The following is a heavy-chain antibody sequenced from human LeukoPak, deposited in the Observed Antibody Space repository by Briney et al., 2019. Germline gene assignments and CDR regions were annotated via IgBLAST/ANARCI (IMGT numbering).Heavy chain of an antibody. CDR1: GGSISGYY. J-gene: IGHJ4*02. V-gene: IGHV4-59*08. CDR2: IYYSGST. CDR3: ARHESVYYYDSSGYSPFDY. Sequence: PSEILSLTCTVSGGSISGYYWSWIRQPPGKGLEWIGYIYYSGSTNYNPSLTSRVTISVDTSKNQFSLKLSSVTAADTAVYYCARHESVYYYDSSGYSPFDYWGQGTLVTVSS. D-gene: IGHD3-22*01.